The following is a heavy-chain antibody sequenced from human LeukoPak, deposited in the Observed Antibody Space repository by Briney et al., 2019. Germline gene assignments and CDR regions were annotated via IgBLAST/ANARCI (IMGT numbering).Heavy chain of an antibody. Sequence: ASVKVSCKASGYTFASYAITWVRQAPGQGLEYLGWISAYNGNTNYAQKLQGRVTMTTDISTSTAYMELRSLRSDDTAVYYCAREGKTYYYDSNGIPDYWGQGTLVTVSS. V-gene: IGHV1-18*01. D-gene: IGHD3-22*01. CDR1: GYTFASYA. J-gene: IGHJ4*02. CDR3: AREGKTYYYDSNGIPDY. CDR2: ISAYNGNT.